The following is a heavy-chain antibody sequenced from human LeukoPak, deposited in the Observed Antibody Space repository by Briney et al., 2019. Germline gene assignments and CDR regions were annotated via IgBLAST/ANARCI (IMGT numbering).Heavy chain of an antibody. CDR2: ISYDGSNK. CDR3: ARDNHRRDFDY. D-gene: IGHD1-14*01. V-gene: IGHV3-30-3*01. CDR1: GFTFSSYA. Sequence: GGSLRLSCAASGFTFSSYAMHWVRQAPGKGLEWVAVISYDGSNKYYADSVKGRFTISRDNAKNSLYLQMNSLRAEDTAVYYCARDNHRRDFDYWGQGTLVTVSS. J-gene: IGHJ4*02.